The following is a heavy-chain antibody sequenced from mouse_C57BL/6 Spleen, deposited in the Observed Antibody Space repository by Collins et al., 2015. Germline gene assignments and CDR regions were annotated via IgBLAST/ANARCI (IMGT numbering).Heavy chain of an antibody. CDR2: IDPNSGGT. Sequence: QVQLQQPGAELVKPGAPVKLSCKASGYTFTSYWMHWVKQRPGRGPEWIGRIDPNSGGTKYNERFKSKATLTVDKPSSTAYMQLSSLTSEDSAVYYCARYDYDGYYAMDYWGQGTSVTVSS. J-gene: IGHJ4*01. CDR1: GYTFTSYW. D-gene: IGHD2-4*01. CDR3: ARYDYDGYYAMDY. V-gene: IGHV1-72*01.